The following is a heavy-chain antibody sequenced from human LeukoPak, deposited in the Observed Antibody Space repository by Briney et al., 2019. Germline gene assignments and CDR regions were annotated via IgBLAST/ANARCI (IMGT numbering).Heavy chain of an antibody. CDR3: AKAAQALMVYAADDY. V-gene: IGHV3-7*03. CDR2: IKQDGSEK. CDR1: GFTFSNYW. J-gene: IGHJ4*02. Sequence: GGSLRLSCAASGFTFSNYWMSWVRQAPGKGLEWVANIKQDGSEKYYVDSVKGRFTISRDNSKNTLYLQMNSLRAEDTAVYYCAKAAQALMVYAADDYWGQGTLVTVSS. D-gene: IGHD2-8*01.